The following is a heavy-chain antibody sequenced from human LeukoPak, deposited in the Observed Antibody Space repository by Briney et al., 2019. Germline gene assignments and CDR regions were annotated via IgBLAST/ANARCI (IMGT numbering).Heavy chain of an antibody. CDR1: GYTLTELS. D-gene: IGHD4-17*01. Sequence: ASVKVSCKVSGYTLTELSMHWVRQAPGKGLEWMGGFDPEDGETIYAQKFQGRVTMTEDTSTDTAYMELSSLRSEDTAVYYCATVAQAPSGTYDYAFDYWGQGTLVTVSS. CDR3: ATVAQAPSGTYDYAFDY. V-gene: IGHV1-24*01. J-gene: IGHJ4*02. CDR2: FDPEDGET.